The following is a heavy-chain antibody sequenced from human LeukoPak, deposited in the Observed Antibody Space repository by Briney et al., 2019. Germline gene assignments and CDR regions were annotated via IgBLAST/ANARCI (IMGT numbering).Heavy chain of an antibody. D-gene: IGHD2-2*02. Sequence: PSETLSLTCAVYGGSFSGYYWSWIRQPPGKGLEWIGEINHSGSTNYNPSLKSRVTISVDTSKNQFSLKLSSVTAADTAVYYCARGYCSSTSCYTIPSWFDPWGQGTLVTVYS. CDR1: GGSFSGYY. J-gene: IGHJ5*02. V-gene: IGHV4-34*01. CDR2: INHSGST. CDR3: ARGYCSSTSCYTIPSWFDP.